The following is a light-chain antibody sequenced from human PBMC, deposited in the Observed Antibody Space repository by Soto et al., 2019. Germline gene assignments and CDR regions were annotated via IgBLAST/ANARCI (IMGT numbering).Light chain of an antibody. J-gene: IGKJ1*01. V-gene: IGKV3-11*01. CDR2: QAS. CDR3: HQRQSWPRT. Sequence: VVTQPQATQSLSPGERGTLSCMASQSVSNYLAWYQQKPGQAPRLLIYQASLRAAGIPARFSASGSGTDFTLTISDVQPEDFALYYCHQRQSWPRTFGQGTKVDIK. CDR1: QSVSNY.